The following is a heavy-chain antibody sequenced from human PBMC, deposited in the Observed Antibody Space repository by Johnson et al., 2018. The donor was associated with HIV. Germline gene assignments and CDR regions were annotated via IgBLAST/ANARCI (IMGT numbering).Heavy chain of an antibody. CDR3: ARGVGGAGDDAFDI. CDR1: GFTFSSYA. D-gene: IGHD6-19*01. J-gene: IGHJ3*02. CDR2: ISYDGSNK. V-gene: IGHV3-30-3*01. Sequence: QEKLVESGGGVVQPGRSLRLSCAASGFTFSSYAMHWVRQAPGKGLEWVAVISYDGSNKYYADSVKGRFTISRDNSKNTLYLQMNSLRAEDTAVYYCARGVGGAGDDAFDIWGQGTMVTVSS.